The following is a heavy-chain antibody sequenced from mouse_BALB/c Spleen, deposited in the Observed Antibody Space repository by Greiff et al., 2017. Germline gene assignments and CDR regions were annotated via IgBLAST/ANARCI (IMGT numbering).Heavy chain of an antibody. D-gene: IGHD2-1*01. V-gene: IGHV3-6*02. CDR1: GYSITSGYY. Sequence: EVQLVESGPGLVKPSQSLSLTCSVTGYSITSGYYWNWLRQFPGNKLEWMGYISYDGSNNYNPSLKNRISITRDTSKNQFFLKLNSVTTEDTATYYCARDQGLCYGNPWFAYWGQGTLVTVSA. CDR2: ISYDGSN. CDR3: ARDQGLCYGNPWFAY. J-gene: IGHJ3*01.